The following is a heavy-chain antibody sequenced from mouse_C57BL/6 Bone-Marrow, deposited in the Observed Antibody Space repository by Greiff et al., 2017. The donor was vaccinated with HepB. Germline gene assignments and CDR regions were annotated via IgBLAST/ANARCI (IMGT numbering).Heavy chain of an antibody. CDR3: ARYMGGYDYDVDPRAMDY. Sequence: EVKLMESGGGLVQPGGSLSLSCAASGFTFTDYYMSWVRQPPGKALEWLGFIRNKANGYTTEYSASVKGRFTISRDNYQSILYLQMNALRAEDSATYYCARYMGGYDYDVDPRAMDYWGQGTSVTVSS. D-gene: IGHD2-4*01. V-gene: IGHV7-3*01. CDR2: IRNKANGYTT. CDR1: GFTFTDYY. J-gene: IGHJ4*01.